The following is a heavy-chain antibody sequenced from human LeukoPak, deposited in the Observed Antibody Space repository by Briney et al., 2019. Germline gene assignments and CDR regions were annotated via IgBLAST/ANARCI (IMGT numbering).Heavy chain of an antibody. CDR2: INHSGST. CDR1: GGSFSGYY. D-gene: IGHD3-10*01. CDR3: ARRPRVRGFYYMDV. V-gene: IGHV4-34*01. J-gene: IGHJ6*03. Sequence: PSETLSLTCAVYGGSFSGYYWSWIRQPPGKGLEWIGEINHSGSTNYNPSLKSRVTISVDTSKNQFSLKLSSVTAADTAVYYYARRPRVRGFYYMDVWGKGTTVTISS.